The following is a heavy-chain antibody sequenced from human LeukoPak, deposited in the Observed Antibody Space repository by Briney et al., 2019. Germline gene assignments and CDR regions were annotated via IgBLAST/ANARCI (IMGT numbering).Heavy chain of an antibody. Sequence: SSETLSLTCTVPGASISSYYWSWIRQPPGKGLEWIGYIYYSGSTNYNPSLKSRVTISVDTSKNQFSLKLSSVTAADTAVYYCARSYSSGWNDYWGQGTLVTVSS. CDR1: GASISSYY. V-gene: IGHV4-59*01. CDR2: IYYSGST. D-gene: IGHD6-19*01. J-gene: IGHJ4*02. CDR3: ARSYSSGWNDY.